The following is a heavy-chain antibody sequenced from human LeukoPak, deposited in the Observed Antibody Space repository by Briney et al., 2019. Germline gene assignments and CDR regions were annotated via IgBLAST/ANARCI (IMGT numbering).Heavy chain of an antibody. CDR1: GFTFSRYS. D-gene: IGHD7-27*01. CDR3: ARGGTGDGNYFDN. CDR2: ISGSSNNI. J-gene: IGHJ4*02. Sequence: PGGSLRLSCAASGFTFSRYSMNWVRQAPGKGVEGLSYISGSSNNIYYADSVKGRFTVSRDNAKNSLYLQMDSLRADDAAVFYCARGGTGDGNYFDNWGQGTLVTVSS. V-gene: IGHV3-48*01.